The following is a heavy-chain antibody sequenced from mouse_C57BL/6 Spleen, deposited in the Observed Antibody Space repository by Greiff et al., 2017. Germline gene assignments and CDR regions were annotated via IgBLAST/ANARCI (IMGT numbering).Heavy chain of an antibody. J-gene: IGHJ4*01. CDR3: VRHKGAMDY. Sequence: GGGLVQPKGSLTLSCAASGFSFNTYAMNWVRQAPGKGLEWVARIRSKSNNYATYYADSVKDRFTISRDDSESMLYLQMNNLKTEDIAMYYCVRHKGAMDYWGQGTSVTVSS. CDR2: IRSKSNNYAT. V-gene: IGHV10-1*01. CDR1: GFSFNTYA.